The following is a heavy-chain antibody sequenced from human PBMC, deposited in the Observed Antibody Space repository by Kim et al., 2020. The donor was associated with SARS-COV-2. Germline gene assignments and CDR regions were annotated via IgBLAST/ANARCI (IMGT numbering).Heavy chain of an antibody. Sequence: SETLSLTRTVSGGSISSSSYYWGWIRQPPGKGLEWIGSIYYSGSTYYNPSLKSRVTISVDTSKNQFSLKLSSVTAADTAVYYCARNHRDSYGYWGYVLWGQGTLVTVSS. CDR1: GGSISSSSYY. V-gene: IGHV4-39*01. D-gene: IGHD5-18*01. J-gene: IGHJ4*02. CDR2: IYYSGST. CDR3: ARNHRDSYGYWGYVL.